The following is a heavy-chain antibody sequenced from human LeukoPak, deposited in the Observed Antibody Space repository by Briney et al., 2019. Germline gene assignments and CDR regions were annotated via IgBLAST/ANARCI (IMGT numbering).Heavy chain of an antibody. D-gene: IGHD5-18*01. CDR3: ARVLSYVDTAMVTTLDY. CDR1: GYSFTSYW. CDR2: IYPGDSDT. Sequence: GESLKISCKGSGYSFTSYWIGWVRQMPGKGLEWMGIIYPGDSDTRYSPSFQGQVTISADKSISTAYLQWSSLKASDTAMYYCARVLSYVDTAMVTTLDYWGQGTLVTVSS. J-gene: IGHJ4*02. V-gene: IGHV5-51*01.